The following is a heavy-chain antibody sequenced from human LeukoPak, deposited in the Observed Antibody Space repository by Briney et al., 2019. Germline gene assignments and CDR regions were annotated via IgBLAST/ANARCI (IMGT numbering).Heavy chain of an antibody. CDR3: AKDRSSTWAVDY. J-gene: IGHJ4*02. CDR1: GFTFSSYG. V-gene: IGHV3-30*18. D-gene: IGHD6-13*01. Sequence: PGASLRLSCAASGFTFSSYGMHWVRQAPGKGLEWVAFISSDRNNEYYADSVKGRFTISRDNSKNTLYLQMNSLRAEDTAVYYCAKDRSSTWAVDYWGQGTLVTVSS. CDR2: ISSDRNNE.